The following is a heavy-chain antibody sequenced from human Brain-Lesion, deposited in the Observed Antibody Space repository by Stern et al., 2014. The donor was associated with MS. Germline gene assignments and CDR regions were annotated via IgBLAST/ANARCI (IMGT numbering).Heavy chain of an antibody. D-gene: IGHD6-13*01. V-gene: IGHV3-7*01. CDR3: ARDDTSSSWYNY. CDR2: IKQDGSEK. CDR1: GFTFNNYW. Sequence: EDQLVESGGGLVQPGGSLRLSCAASGFTFNNYWMTWVPQAPGKGLEWVANIKQDGSEKFYVNSVKGRFTISRDNAKNSLYLQMNALKAEDTAVYYCARDDTSSSWYNYWGQGTLVTVSS. J-gene: IGHJ4*02.